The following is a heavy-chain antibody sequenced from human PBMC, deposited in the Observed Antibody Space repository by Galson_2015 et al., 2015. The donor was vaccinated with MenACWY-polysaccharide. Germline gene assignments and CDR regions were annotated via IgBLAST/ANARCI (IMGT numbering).Heavy chain of an antibody. CDR2: IQYDGSNK. Sequence: SLRLSCAASGSRFSNSGMHWVRQAPGEGLEWVAVIQYDGSNKVYADSVKGRFTISRDNSKNTVFLEVNTLGVEDTAVYYCAREGSRIVFHAFDIWGQGTMVTVSS. CDR1: GSRFSNSG. D-gene: IGHD2-2*01. CDR3: AREGSRIVFHAFDI. J-gene: IGHJ3*02. V-gene: IGHV3-33*01.